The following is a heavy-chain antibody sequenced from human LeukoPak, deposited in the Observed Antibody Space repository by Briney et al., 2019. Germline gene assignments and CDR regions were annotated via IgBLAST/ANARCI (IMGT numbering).Heavy chain of an antibody. J-gene: IGHJ6*03. D-gene: IGHD5/OR15-5a*01. CDR2: IYYSGST. Sequence: PSETLSLTCTVSGGSISSSSYYWGWIRQPPGKGLEWIGYIYYSGSTNYNPSLKSRVTISVDTSKNQFSLKLSSVTAADTAVYYCARVSQQTPFYVYYYYYMDVWGKGTTVTVSS. CDR1: GGSISSSSYY. CDR3: ARVSQQTPFYVYYYYYMDV. V-gene: IGHV4-61*05.